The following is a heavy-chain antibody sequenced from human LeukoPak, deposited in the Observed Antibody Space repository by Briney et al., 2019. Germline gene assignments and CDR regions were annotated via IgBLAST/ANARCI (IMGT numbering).Heavy chain of an antibody. Sequence: ASVKVSCKASGYTFTSYYMHWVRQAPGQGLEWMGIINPSGGSTSYAQKFQGRVTVTRDTSTSTVHMELSGLRSEDTTVYYCARDQEGFDYWGQGTLVTVSS. CDR1: GYTFTSYY. CDR3: ARDQEGFDY. J-gene: IGHJ4*02. V-gene: IGHV1-46*01. CDR2: INPSGGST.